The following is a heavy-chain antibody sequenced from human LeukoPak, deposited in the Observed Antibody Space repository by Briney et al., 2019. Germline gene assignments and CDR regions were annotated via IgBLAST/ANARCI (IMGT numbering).Heavy chain of an antibody. D-gene: IGHD3-10*01. V-gene: IGHV3-21*01. Sequence: GGSLRLSCAACGLTFSSYSMNWVRQAPGKGLEWVSSISTSSVYIYYADSVKGRFTISRDNAKNSLYLQMNSLRAEDTAVYYCARDRSYGSGSYSPFDYWGQGTLVTVSS. CDR3: ARDRSYGSGSYSPFDY. J-gene: IGHJ4*02. CDR1: GLTFSSYS. CDR2: ISTSSVYI.